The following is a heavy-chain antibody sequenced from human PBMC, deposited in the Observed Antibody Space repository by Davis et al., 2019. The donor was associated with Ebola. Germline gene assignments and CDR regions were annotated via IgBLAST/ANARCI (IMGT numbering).Heavy chain of an antibody. D-gene: IGHD1-7*01. CDR1: GFTFSSYG. CDR3: ATPFSNSDGALDI. Sequence: GESLKISCAASGFTFSSYGMHWVRQAPGKGLEWVAVISYDGSNKYYADSVKGRFTISRDNSKDSLYLQMTSLRVEDTAVYYCATPFSNSDGALDIWGQGTLVTVSS. J-gene: IGHJ3*02. V-gene: IGHV3-30*03. CDR2: ISYDGSNK.